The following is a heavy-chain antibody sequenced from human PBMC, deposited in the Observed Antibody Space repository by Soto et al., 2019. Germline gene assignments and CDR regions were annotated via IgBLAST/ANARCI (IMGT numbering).Heavy chain of an antibody. CDR2: INPNSGGT. CDR1: GYTFTGYY. J-gene: IGHJ6*02. D-gene: IGHD6-13*01. CDR3: ARELAAVGTLPYHYYYGMDV. V-gene: IGHV1-2*04. Sequence: ASVKVSCKASGYTFTGYYMHWVRQAPGQGLEWLGWINPNSGGTNYAQKFQGWVTMTRDTSISTAYMELSRLRSDDTAVYYCARELAAVGTLPYHYYYGMDVPGQATTVTVSS.